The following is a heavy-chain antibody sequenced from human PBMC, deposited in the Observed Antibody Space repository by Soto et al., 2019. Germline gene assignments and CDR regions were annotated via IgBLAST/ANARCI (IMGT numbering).Heavy chain of an antibody. CDR2: ISGSGGST. CDR1: GFTFSSYA. V-gene: IGHV3-23*01. D-gene: IGHD3-10*01. Sequence: EVQLLESGGGLVQPGGSLRLSCAASGFTFSSYAMRRVRQAPEKGLERVSVISGSGGSTYYADSVKGRFTISRDNSKNTLHLQMNSLRAEDTAVYYCAKRGSGSYYDYWGQGTLVTVSS. J-gene: IGHJ4*02. CDR3: AKRGSGSYYDY.